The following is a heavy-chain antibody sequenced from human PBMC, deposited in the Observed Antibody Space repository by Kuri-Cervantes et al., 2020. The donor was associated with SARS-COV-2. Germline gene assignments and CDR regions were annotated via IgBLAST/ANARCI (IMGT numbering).Heavy chain of an antibody. D-gene: IGHD6-13*01. CDR3: ARDRLAAAGYDYYYGMDV. CDR1: GGTFSSYA. Sequence: SVKVSCKASGGTFSSYAISWVRQAPGQGLEWMGGIIPIFGTANYAQKFQGRVTITADESTSTAYMELSSLRSEDTAVYYCARDRLAAAGYDYYYGMDVWGQGTTITVSS. J-gene: IGHJ6*02. V-gene: IGHV1-69*13. CDR2: IIPIFGTA.